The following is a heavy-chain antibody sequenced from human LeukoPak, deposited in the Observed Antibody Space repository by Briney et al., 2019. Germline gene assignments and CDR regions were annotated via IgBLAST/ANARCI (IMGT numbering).Heavy chain of an antibody. J-gene: IGHJ4*02. CDR1: GYTFTGYY. Sequence: ASVKVSCKASGYTFTGYYMHWVRQAPGQGLEWMGWINPNSGGTNYAQKFQGRVTMTRDTSISTAYMELSRLRSDDTAVYYCAREDSPGGYYFGYWGQGTLVTVSS. CDR2: INPNSGGT. CDR3: AREDSPGGYYFGY. D-gene: IGHD2-15*01. V-gene: IGHV1-2*02.